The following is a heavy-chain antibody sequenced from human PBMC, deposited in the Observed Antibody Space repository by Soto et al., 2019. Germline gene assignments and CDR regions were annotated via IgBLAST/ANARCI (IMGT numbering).Heavy chain of an antibody. CDR2: IYYSGST. CDR1: GGSISSSSYY. Sequence: SETLSLTCTVSGGSISSSSYYWGWIRQPPGKGLEWIGSIYYSGSTNYNPSLKSRVTISVDTSKNQFSLKLSSVTAADTAVYYCAREGSTVTTRGFADWGQGTLVTVSS. V-gene: IGHV4-39*07. J-gene: IGHJ4*02. D-gene: IGHD4-4*01. CDR3: AREGSTVTTRGFAD.